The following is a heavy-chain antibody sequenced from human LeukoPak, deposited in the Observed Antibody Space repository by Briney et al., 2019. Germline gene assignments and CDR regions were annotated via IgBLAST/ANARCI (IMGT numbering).Heavy chain of an antibody. CDR2: ISGSGGRT. J-gene: IGHJ4*02. CDR1: GFTFSSYA. CDR3: AKVNVVVVPANSFDN. D-gene: IGHD2-15*01. Sequence: GGSLRLSCAASGFTFSSYAMSWVRQPPGKGLEWVSAISGSGGRTYYADSVKGRLTISRDNSTNTLYLQMNSLRAEDTAVYDCAKVNVVVVPANSFDNWGQGALVTASP. V-gene: IGHV3-23*01.